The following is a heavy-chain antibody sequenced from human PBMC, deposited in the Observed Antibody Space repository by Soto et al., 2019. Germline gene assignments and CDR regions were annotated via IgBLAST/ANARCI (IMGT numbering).Heavy chain of an antibody. J-gene: IGHJ4*02. CDR2: IYRDDDK. CDR1: GFSLSTAVG. V-gene: IGHV2-5*02. CDR3: AHINVYDPYFDY. Sequence: QITLKESGPTLVKPTQTVTLTCTFSGFSLSTAVGVGWIRQPPGKALEWLVVIYRDDDKRYSPSLKSRLTITKDTSKNQVVLTMTNMVPVDTATYYCAHINVYDPYFDYWGRGTLVTVSS. D-gene: IGHD5-12*01.